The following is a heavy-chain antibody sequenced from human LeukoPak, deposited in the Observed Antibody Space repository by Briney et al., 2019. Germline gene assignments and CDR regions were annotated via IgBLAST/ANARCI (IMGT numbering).Heavy chain of an antibody. D-gene: IGHD6-13*01. J-gene: IGHJ4*02. V-gene: IGHV3-11*04. Sequence: GGSLRLSCAVSGFTFSDYYMSWVRQAPGKGGEGGSYISSSGSMLHYADSVEGRFTISRDNAKNSLYLQMSSLRGEDTAVYYCTRRPYSRSWYYFAYWGQGTLVTVSS. CDR3: TRRPYSRSWYYFAY. CDR2: ISSSGSML. CDR1: GFTFSDYY.